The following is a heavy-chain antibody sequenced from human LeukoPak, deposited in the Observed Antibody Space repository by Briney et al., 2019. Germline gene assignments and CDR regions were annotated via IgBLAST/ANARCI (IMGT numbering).Heavy chain of an antibody. J-gene: IGHJ4*02. Sequence: GGSLRLSCAASGFTFSSYSMNWVRQAAGKGLEWVSSISSSSYIYYADSVKGRFTISRDNAENSLYLQMNSLRAEDTAVYYCARDIAAAGPLPFDYWGQGTLVTVSS. CDR3: ARDIAAAGPLPFDY. CDR1: GFTFSSYS. CDR2: ISSSSYI. V-gene: IGHV3-21*01. D-gene: IGHD6-13*01.